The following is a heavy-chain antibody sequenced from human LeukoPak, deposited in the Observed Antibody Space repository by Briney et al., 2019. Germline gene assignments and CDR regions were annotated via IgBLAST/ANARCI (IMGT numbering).Heavy chain of an antibody. CDR2: INHSGST. J-gene: IGHJ6*03. CDR3: ARGLPDYYYYYYMDV. Sequence: SETLSLTCAVYGGSFSGYYWSWIRQPPGKGLEWIGEINHSGSTNYNPSLKSRVTISVDTSKNQFSLKLSSVTAADTAAYYCARGLPDYYYYYYMDVWGKGTTVTVSS. CDR1: GGSFSGYY. V-gene: IGHV4-34*01.